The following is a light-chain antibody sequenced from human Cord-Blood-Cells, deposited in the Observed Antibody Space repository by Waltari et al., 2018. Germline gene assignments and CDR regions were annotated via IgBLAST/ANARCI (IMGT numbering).Light chain of an antibody. CDR1: SSNIGAGYA. Sequence: SVLTQPPSVSGAPGQRATISCTGSSSNIGAGYAVHLYQQLPGTAPKLLIYGNSNRPSGVPYRFSGSKSGTSASLAITGLQAEDEADYYCQSYDSSLSGWVFGGGTKLTVL. V-gene: IGLV1-40*01. CDR3: QSYDSSLSGWV. CDR2: GNS. J-gene: IGLJ3*02.